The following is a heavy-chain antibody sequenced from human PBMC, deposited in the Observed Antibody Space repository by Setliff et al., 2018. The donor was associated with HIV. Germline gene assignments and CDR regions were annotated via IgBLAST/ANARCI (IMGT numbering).Heavy chain of an antibody. CDR3: AIDGAGGWLRPMPDY. J-gene: IGHJ4*02. CDR1: GFTLSEVS. CDR2: FDPQDGET. Sequence: ASGKVSCKVFGFTLSEVSIHWVRQAPGKGLEWMGYFDPQDGETVYAQKFQGRVTMTEDTSIDTAYMELTRLRSEDTAVYYCAIDGAGGWLRPMPDYWGQGTLVTVSS. D-gene: IGHD5-12*01. V-gene: IGHV1-24*01.